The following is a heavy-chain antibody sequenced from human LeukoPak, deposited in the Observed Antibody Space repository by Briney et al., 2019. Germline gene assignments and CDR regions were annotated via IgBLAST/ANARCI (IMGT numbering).Heavy chain of an antibody. CDR1: GYTFTSFG. CDR2: ISAYNGYSGNT. D-gene: IGHD3-22*01. CDR3: ARDLGHYYDSSVFFDF. J-gene: IGHJ4*02. V-gene: IGHV1-18*01. Sequence: GASVKVSCKASGYTFTSFGISRVRQAPGQGLEWIGWISAYNGYSGNTIYAQNFQGRVTMTTDTSTSTAYMELRSLRFDDTAVYYCARDLGHYYDSSVFFDFWGQGTLVTVSS.